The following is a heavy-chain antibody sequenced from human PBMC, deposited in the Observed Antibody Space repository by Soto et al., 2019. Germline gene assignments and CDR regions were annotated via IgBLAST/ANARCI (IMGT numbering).Heavy chain of an antibody. CDR3: ATKEYSSNPFNY. Sequence: QVQLQQWGAGLLKPSETLSLTCAVYGGSFSGHYWSWIRQPPGKGLAWIGEINHSGSTNYNPSLKSRVTISVDTSKNQFALKLSSVTAADTAVYYCATKEYSSNPFNYWGQGTLVTVSS. V-gene: IGHV4-34*01. D-gene: IGHD6-6*01. CDR1: GGSFSGHY. CDR2: INHSGST. J-gene: IGHJ4*02.